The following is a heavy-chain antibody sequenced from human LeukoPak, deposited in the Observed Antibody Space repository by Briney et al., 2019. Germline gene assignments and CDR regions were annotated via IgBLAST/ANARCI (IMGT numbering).Heavy chain of an antibody. J-gene: IGHJ4*02. Sequence: GGSLRLSCAASGFTFSSYAMSWVRRAPGKGLECVSAISGDGGTIYYADSVKGRFTVSRDNSKDTLSLLMSSLRAEDTAVYYCATMMRGSYPFDNWGQGTLVTVSS. D-gene: IGHD1-26*01. V-gene: IGHV3-23*01. CDR2: ISGDGGTI. CDR1: GFTFSSYA. CDR3: ATMMRGSYPFDN.